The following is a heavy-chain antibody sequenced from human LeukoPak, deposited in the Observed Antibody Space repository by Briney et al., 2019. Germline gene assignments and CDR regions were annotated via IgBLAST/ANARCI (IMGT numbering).Heavy chain of an antibody. V-gene: IGHV4-61*09. J-gene: IGHJ6*03. CDR3: ARVEEGYGSGRRENYYYYYMDV. CDR1: GGSISSGSYY. CDR2: IYTSGST. Sequence: SETLSLTCTVSGGSISSGSYYWSWIRQPAGKGLEWIGHIYTSGSTNYDPSLKSRVTISVDTSKNQFSLKLSSVTAADTAVYYCARVEEGYGSGRRENYYYYYMDVWGKGTTVTISS. D-gene: IGHD3-10*01.